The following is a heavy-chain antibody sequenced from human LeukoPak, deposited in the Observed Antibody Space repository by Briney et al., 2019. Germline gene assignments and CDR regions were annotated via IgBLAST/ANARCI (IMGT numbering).Heavy chain of an antibody. V-gene: IGHV1-24*01. CDR3: ARGYSGSYFDAFDI. J-gene: IGHJ3*02. D-gene: IGHD1-26*01. Sequence: ASVKVSCKVSGYTLTELSMHWVRQAPGKGLEWMGGFDPEDGETIYAQKFQGRVTMTEDTSTDTAYMELSSLRSEDTAVYYCARGYSGSYFDAFDIWGQGTMVTVSS. CDR1: GYTLTELS. CDR2: FDPEDGET.